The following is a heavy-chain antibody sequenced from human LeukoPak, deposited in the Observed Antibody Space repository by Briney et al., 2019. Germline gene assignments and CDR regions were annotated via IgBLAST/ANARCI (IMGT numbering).Heavy chain of an antibody. Sequence: PSETLSLNCAVSGGSISSSSYYWGWIRQPPGKGLGWIGSIYYSGSTYNNPALKSRVTISVDTSKNQFSLKLSSVTAADTAVYYCARRRDDYVWGSYRYTNTYYFDYWGQGTLVTVSS. J-gene: IGHJ4*02. CDR2: IYYSGST. CDR3: ARRRDDYVWGSYRYTNTYYFDY. D-gene: IGHD3-16*02. V-gene: IGHV4-39*01. CDR1: GGSISSSSYY.